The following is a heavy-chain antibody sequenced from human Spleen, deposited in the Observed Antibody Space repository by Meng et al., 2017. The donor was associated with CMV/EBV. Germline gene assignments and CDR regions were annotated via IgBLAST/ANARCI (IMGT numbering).Heavy chain of an antibody. CDR3: ARVRITGTGDVFDV. V-gene: IGHV4-39*07. D-gene: IGHD1-20*01. Sequence: SETLSLTCTVSGGSISSSSYYWGWIRQPPGKGLEWIGSIYYSGSTYYNPSLKSRVVISVDTSKNQFSLKLSSVTAADTAVYSCARVRITGTGDVFDVWGQGTMVTVSS. CDR2: IYYSGST. CDR1: GGSISSSSYY. J-gene: IGHJ3*01.